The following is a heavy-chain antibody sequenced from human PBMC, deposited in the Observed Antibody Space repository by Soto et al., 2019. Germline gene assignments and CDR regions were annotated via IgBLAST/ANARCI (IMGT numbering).Heavy chain of an antibody. V-gene: IGHV3-53*01. D-gene: IGHD6-13*01. CDR2: IYSGGST. Sequence: PGGSLRLSCSASVFTDSSNYMSWVRHPPGRGLEWGSFIYSGGSTYYADSVKGRFTISRDNSKKTLYLQMNSLRAEDTAVYYCARDLALKSPKYSSSWYPRDWDYGMDVWGQGTTVTVSS. CDR1: VFTDSSNY. CDR3: ARDLALKSPKYSSSWYPRDWDYGMDV. J-gene: IGHJ6*02.